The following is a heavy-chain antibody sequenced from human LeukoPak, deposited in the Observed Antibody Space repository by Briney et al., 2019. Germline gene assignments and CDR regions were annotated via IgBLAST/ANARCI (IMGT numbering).Heavy chain of an antibody. D-gene: IGHD3-16*01. CDR2: IYTSGTT. CDR1: GDSISSGNYY. CDR3: ARGRLGDSFDY. Sequence: PSQTLPLTCTVLGDSISSGNYYWTWIRQPAWKGLEWIGRIYTSGTTNYNPSLKSRVTISVDTSKNQFSLNLSSVTAADTAVYYCARGRLGDSFDYWGQGTLVTVSS. V-gene: IGHV4-61*02. J-gene: IGHJ4*02.